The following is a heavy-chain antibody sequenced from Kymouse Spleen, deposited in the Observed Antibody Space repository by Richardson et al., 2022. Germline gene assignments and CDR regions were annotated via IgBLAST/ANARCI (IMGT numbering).Heavy chain of an antibody. D-gene: IGHD2-2*02. Sequence: QVQLVESGGGVVQPGRSLRLSCAASGFTFSSYGMHWVRQAPGKGLEWVAVIWYDGSNKYYADSVKGRFTISRDNSKNTLYLQMNSLRAEDTAVYYCARDREYQLLSDAFDIWGQGTMVTVSS. J-gene: IGHJ3*02. V-gene: IGHV3-33*01. CDR1: GFTFSSYG. CDR3: ARDREYQLLSDAFDI. CDR2: IWYDGSNK.